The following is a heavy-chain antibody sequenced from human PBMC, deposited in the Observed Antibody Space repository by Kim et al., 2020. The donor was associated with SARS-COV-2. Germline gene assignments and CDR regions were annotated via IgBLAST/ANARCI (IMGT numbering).Heavy chain of an antibody. V-gene: IGHV4-39*01. CDR2: IYYSGST. Sequence: SETLSLTCTVSGGSISSSSYYWGWIRQPPGKGLEWIGSIYYSGSTYYNPSLKSRVTISVDTSKNQFSLKLSSVTAADTAVYYCARRAARGIVGATRGFDYWGQGTLVTVSS. CDR1: GGSISSSSYY. CDR3: ARRAARGIVGATRGFDY. J-gene: IGHJ4*02. D-gene: IGHD1-26*01.